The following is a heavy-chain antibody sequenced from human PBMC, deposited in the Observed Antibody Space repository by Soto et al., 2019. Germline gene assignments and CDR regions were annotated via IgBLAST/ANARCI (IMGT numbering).Heavy chain of an antibody. V-gene: IGHV5-51*01. CDR3: ARHGTDVAYYYGMDV. D-gene: IGHD1-1*01. J-gene: IGHJ6*02. CDR2: IYPGDSDT. CDR1: GYSFTSYW. Sequence: PGESLKISCQGSGYSFTSYWIGWVRQMPGKGLEWMGIIYPGDSDTRYSPSFQGQVTISADKSISTAYLQWSSLKASDTAMYYCARHGTDVAYYYGMDVWGQGTTVTVSS.